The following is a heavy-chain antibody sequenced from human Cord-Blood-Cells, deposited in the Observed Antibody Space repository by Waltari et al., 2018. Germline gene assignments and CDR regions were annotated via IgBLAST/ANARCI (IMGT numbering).Heavy chain of an antibody. CDR3: TLRSGVDY. V-gene: IGHV3-73*02. Sequence: EVQLVGSGGGLVQPGGPLELSCAAFGFPSRAVVMLWVRQASGKGLEWVGSIRSKANSYATAYAASVKGRFTISRDDSKNTAYLQMNSLKTEDTAVYYCTLRSGVDYWGQGTLVTVSS. J-gene: IGHJ4*02. D-gene: IGHD7-27*01. CDR1: GFPSRAVV. CDR2: IRSKANSYAT.